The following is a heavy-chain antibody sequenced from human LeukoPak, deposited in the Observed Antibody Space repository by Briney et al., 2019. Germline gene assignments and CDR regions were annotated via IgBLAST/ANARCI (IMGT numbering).Heavy chain of an antibody. CDR1: GGSISSSSYY. V-gene: IGHV4-39*07. J-gene: IGHJ5*02. D-gene: IGHD3-10*01. CDR2: IYYSGST. Sequence: PSETLSLTCTVSGGSISSSSYYWGWIRQPPGKGLEWIGSIYYSGSTYYNSSLKSRVTISVDTSKNQFSLKLSSVTAADTAVYYCARSKTWFGESEPFDPWGQGTLVTVSS. CDR3: ARSKTWFGESEPFDP.